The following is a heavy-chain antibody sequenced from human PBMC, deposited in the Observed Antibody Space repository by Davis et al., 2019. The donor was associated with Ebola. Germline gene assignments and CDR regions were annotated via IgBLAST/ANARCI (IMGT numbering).Heavy chain of an antibody. CDR3: ARDRADYDILTGYYSSHY. V-gene: IGHV1-2*04. CDR2: INPNSGGT. D-gene: IGHD3-9*01. J-gene: IGHJ4*02. Sequence: ASVKVSCKASGYTFTGYYMHWVRQAPGQGLEWMGWINPNSGGTNYAQKFQGWVTMTRDTSISTAYMELSRLRSEDTAVYYCARDRADYDILTGYYSSHYWGQGTLVTISS. CDR1: GYTFTGYY.